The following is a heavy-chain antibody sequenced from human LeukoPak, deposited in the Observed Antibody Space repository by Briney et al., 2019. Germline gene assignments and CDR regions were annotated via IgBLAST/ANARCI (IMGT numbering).Heavy chain of an antibody. D-gene: IGHD3-10*01. CDR1: GYTFTGYY. V-gene: IGHV1-2*02. Sequence: GASVKVSCKASGYTFTGYYMHWVRQAPGQGPEWMGWINPNSGGTNYAQKFQGRVTMTRDTSISTAYMELSRLRSDDTAVYYCARDRDAYYYYMDVWGKGTTVTVSS. J-gene: IGHJ6*03. CDR2: INPNSGGT. CDR3: ARDRDAYYYYMDV.